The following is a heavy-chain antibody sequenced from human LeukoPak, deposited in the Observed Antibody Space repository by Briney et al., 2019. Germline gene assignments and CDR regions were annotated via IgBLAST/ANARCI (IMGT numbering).Heavy chain of an antibody. Sequence: SETLSLTCTVSGGSISSYYWSWIRQPPGKGLEWIGYIYYSGSTNYNPSLKSRVTISVDTPKNQFSLKLSSVTAADTAVYYCASNGNTAPMGGDAFDIWGQGTMVTVSS. CDR2: IYYSGST. D-gene: IGHD5-18*01. CDR1: GGSISSYY. CDR3: ASNGNTAPMGGDAFDI. V-gene: IGHV4-59*08. J-gene: IGHJ3*02.